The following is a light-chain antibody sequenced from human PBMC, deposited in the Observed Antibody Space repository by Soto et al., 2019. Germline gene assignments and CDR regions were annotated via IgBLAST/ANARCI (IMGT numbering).Light chain of an antibody. CDR2: DAS. CDR1: QAISNY. V-gene: IGKV1-33*01. J-gene: IGKJ4*01. Sequence: DIQMTQSPSSLSASVGDRVTITCQASQAISNYLNWYQQKPGKAPKLLIYDASNLETGDPSRFSGSGSGTDFTFTISSLQPEDIATYYCQQYDNLPPLLTFGGGTKVEIK. CDR3: QQYDNLPPLLT.